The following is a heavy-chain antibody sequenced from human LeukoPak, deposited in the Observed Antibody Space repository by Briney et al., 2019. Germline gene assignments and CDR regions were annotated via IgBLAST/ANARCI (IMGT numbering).Heavy chain of an antibody. CDR2: ISGTGAVT. CDR3: AKDQRFGDLDDY. CDR1: GFIFSNYA. D-gene: IGHD3-10*01. Sequence: PGGSLTLSRATSGFIFSNYAMSWVRQAPGKGLEWVSSISGTGAVTYYAGSVKGRFAISRDNSKNTLYLQMSSLRAEDTAVYFCAKDQRFGDLDDYRGQGTLVTVSS. J-gene: IGHJ4*02. V-gene: IGHV3-23*01.